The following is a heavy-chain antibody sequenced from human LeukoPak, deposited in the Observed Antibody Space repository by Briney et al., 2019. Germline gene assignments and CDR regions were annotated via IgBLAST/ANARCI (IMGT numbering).Heavy chain of an antibody. D-gene: IGHD6-6*01. CDR3: AKGGYSSSSQYFDY. CDR2: ISRNSGSI. V-gene: IGHV3-9*03. Sequence: PGGSLRLSCAASGFTFDDYAMHWVRQAPGKGLEWVSGISRNSGSIGYADSVKGRFTISRDNAKNSLYLQMNSLRAEDMALYYCAKGGYSSSSQYFDYWGQGTLVTVSS. CDR1: GFTFDDYA. J-gene: IGHJ4*02.